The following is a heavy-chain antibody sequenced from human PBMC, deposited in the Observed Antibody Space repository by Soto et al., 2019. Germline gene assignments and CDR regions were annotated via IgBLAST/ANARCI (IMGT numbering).Heavy chain of an antibody. J-gene: IGHJ4*02. CDR3: AKTPLRVGPIDY. Sequence: DVQLLDSGGGLVQPGGSLRLSCAASGFIFSNYVMSWVRQTPGKWLEWVSGISGRGDNTYYADSVKGRFTVSRDNSKNTLYLQRASLRAEDTAVYYCAKTPLRVGPIDYWGQGTLVTVSS. D-gene: IGHD2-15*01. V-gene: IGHV3-23*01. CDR2: ISGRGDNT. CDR1: GFIFSNYV.